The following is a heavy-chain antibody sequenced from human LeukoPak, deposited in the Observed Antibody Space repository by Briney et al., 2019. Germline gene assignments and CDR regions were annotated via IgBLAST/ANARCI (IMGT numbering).Heavy chain of an antibody. J-gene: IGHJ4*02. CDR3: TSTSGWYPRFDY. CDR2: ISGSGGST. V-gene: IGHV3-23*01. Sequence: GGSLRLSCAASGFTFSSYAMSWVRQAPGKGLEWVSAISGSGGSTYYAGSVKGRFTISRDNSKNTLYLQMNSLRAEDTAVYYCTSTSGWYPRFDYWGQGTLVAVSS. CDR1: GFTFSSYA. D-gene: IGHD6-19*01.